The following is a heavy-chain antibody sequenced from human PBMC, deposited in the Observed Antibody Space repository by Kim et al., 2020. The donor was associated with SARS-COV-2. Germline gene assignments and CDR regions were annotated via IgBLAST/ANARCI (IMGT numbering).Heavy chain of an antibody. Sequence: SETLSLTCAVYGGSFSGYYWSWIRQPPGKGLEWIGEINHSGSTNYNPSLKSRVTISVDTSKNQFSLKLSSVTAADTAVYYCARRSIWGRLQQRIDYWGQGTLGTVSS. D-gene: IGHD6-13*01. J-gene: IGHJ4*02. CDR2: INHSGST. CDR3: ARRSIWGRLQQRIDY. V-gene: IGHV4-34*01. CDR1: GGSFSGYY.